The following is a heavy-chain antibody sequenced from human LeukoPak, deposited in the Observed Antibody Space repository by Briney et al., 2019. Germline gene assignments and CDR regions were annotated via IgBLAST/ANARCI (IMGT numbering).Heavy chain of an antibody. CDR1: GYTFTSYY. CDR3: ARNEKRIAVAGTLGY. Sequence: GASVKVSCKASGYTFTSYYMHWVRQAPGQGLEWMGWINPNSGGTNYAQKFQGRVTMTRDTSISTAYMELSRLRSDDTAVYYCARNEKRIAVAGTLGYWGQGTLVTVSS. CDR2: INPNSGGT. J-gene: IGHJ4*02. V-gene: IGHV1-2*02. D-gene: IGHD6-19*01.